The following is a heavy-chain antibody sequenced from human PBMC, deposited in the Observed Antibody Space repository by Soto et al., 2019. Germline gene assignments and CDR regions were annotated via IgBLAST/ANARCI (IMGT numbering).Heavy chain of an antibody. D-gene: IGHD1-26*01. Sequence: QVQLVQSGAEVKKPGASVKVSCKASGYTFTGYYMHWVRQAPGQGLEWMGWINPNSGGTNYAQKFQGRVTMTRDTAISTAYRELSRVRSGETAGYYCARTGGGGYSGSYYDAFDIWGQGTMVTVSS. V-gene: IGHV1-2*02. CDR3: ARTGGGGYSGSYYDAFDI. CDR1: GYTFTGYY. CDR2: INPNSGGT. J-gene: IGHJ3*02.